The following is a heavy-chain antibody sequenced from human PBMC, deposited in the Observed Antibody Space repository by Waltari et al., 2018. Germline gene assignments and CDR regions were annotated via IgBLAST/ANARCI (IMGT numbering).Heavy chain of an antibody. V-gene: IGHV3-30-3*01. CDR3: ARAVTGEDAFDM. D-gene: IGHD2-21*02. J-gene: IGHJ3*02. Sequence: QEQMVESGGGVVQPGRPLSLSCSISGFIFSNYAMNWVRQAPGKGLEWLAVIAYDGSSQYYADSVKGRFSVSRDSFKNTVYLHMNGLITEDTAVYYCARAVTGEDAFDMWGQGTMVTVSS. CDR2: IAYDGSSQ. CDR1: GFIFSNYA.